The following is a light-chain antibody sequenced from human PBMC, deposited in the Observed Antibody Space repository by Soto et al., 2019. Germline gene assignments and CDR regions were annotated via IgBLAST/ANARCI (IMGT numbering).Light chain of an antibody. V-gene: IGKV1-5*03. CDR2: KAS. Sequence: DIQMTQSPSTLSASVGDRVTITCRASQSIDKWLAWYQQKPGKAPKLLIYKASILQSGVPSRFSGSGYGTEFTLTISSLQPDDVGSYFCQQYNRFSWTFGQGTKVEIK. CDR3: QQYNRFSWT. J-gene: IGKJ1*01. CDR1: QSIDKW.